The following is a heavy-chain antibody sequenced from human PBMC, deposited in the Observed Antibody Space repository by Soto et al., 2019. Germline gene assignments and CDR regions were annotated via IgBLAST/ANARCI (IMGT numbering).Heavy chain of an antibody. CDR2: IIPILGIA. CDR3: ATSSGTTRVYFQH. CDR1: GGTFSSYT. D-gene: IGHD4-17*01. V-gene: IGHV1-69*02. J-gene: IGHJ1*01. Sequence: VQLVQSGAEVKKPGSSVKVSCKASGGTFSSYTISWVRQAPGQGLEWMGRIIPILGIANYAQKFQGRVTITADKSTSTDYMELSSLRSEDTAVYYCATSSGTTRVYFQHWGQGTLVTVSS.